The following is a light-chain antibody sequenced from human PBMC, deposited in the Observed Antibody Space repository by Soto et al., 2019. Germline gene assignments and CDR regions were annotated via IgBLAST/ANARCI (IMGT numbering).Light chain of an antibody. CDR1: QSISSW. CDR3: QQYNSFPYT. J-gene: IGKJ2*01. V-gene: IGKV1-5*03. Sequence: DIQMTQSPSTLSTSVGDKVTITCRASQSISSWLAWYQQKPGKAPKLLIYTAANLESGVPSRFSGSGSGTEFSLTISSLQPADFATYYCQQYNSFPYTYGQGTKLEIK. CDR2: TAA.